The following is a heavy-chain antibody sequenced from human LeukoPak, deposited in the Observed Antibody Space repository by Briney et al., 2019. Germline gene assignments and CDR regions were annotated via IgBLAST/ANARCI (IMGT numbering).Heavy chain of an antibody. V-gene: IGHV4-59*01. D-gene: IGHD6-19*01. J-gene: IGHJ4*02. CDR3: ARRSDYSGWYYFDH. Sequence: PSETLSLTCTVSGGSISSYYWTWIRQPPGKGLEWITSIYSSGSTSYNPSLKSRVTISVDTAKNQFSLKLRSVTAADTAVYYYARRSDYSGWYYFDHWGQGILVTVSS. CDR2: IYSSGST. CDR1: GGSISSYY.